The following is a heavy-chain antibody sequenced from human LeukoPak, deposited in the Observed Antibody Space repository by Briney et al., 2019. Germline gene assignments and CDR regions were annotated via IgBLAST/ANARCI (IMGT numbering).Heavy chain of an antibody. V-gene: IGHV3-23*01. CDR3: AKASGGKYYDSSGSDVLRPPIDY. D-gene: IGHD3-22*01. Sequence: HPGGSLRLSCAASGFTFSSYAMSWVRQAPRKGLEWVSAISGSGGSTYYADSVKGRFTISRDNSKNTLYLQMNSLRAEDTAVYYCAKASGGKYYDSSGSDVLRPPIDYWGQGTLVTVSS. J-gene: IGHJ4*02. CDR2: ISGSGGST. CDR1: GFTFSSYA.